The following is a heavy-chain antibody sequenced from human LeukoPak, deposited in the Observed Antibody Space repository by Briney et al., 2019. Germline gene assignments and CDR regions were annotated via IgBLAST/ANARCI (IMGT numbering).Heavy chain of an antibody. CDR3: ARDPLGYCSSTRCQHMD. V-gene: IGHV4-34*01. D-gene: IGHD2-2*01. J-gene: IGHJ4*02. CDR2: INHSGST. Sequence: SETLSLTCAVYGGSFSGYYWSWIRQPPGKGLEWLGEINHSGSTNYNPSLKSRVTISVDTSKNQFSLKLSSVTAADTAVYYCARDPLGYCSSTRCQHMDWGQGTLVTVSS. CDR1: GGSFSGYY.